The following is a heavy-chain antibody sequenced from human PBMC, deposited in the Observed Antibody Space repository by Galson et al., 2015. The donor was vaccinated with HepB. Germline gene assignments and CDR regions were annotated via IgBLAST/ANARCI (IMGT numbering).Heavy chain of an antibody. CDR1: GFTFSSYG. V-gene: IGHV3-30*18. D-gene: IGHD3-3*02. Sequence: SLRLSCAASGFTFSSYGMHWVRQAPGKGLEWVAVISYDGSNKYYADSVKGRFTISRDNSKNTLYLQMNSLRAEDTAVYYCAKFGHFWSGYTDYWGQGTLVTASS. CDR3: AKFGHFWSGYTDY. CDR2: ISYDGSNK. J-gene: IGHJ4*02.